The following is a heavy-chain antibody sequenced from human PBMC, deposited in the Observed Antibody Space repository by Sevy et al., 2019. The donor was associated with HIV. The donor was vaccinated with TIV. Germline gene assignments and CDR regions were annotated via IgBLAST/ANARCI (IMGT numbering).Heavy chain of an antibody. Sequence: SETLSLTCTVSGGSFNNYYWSWIRQPPGKGLEWVGYIYSRGNTKYNSSLESRVTISVDSAKNRFSLNLRSVTAADTAVYYCARHLEARSARPMFDYWGQGTLVTVSS. CDR1: GGSFNNYY. J-gene: IGHJ4*02. CDR3: ARHLEARSARPMFDY. V-gene: IGHV4-59*08. CDR2: IYSRGNT. D-gene: IGHD2-15*01.